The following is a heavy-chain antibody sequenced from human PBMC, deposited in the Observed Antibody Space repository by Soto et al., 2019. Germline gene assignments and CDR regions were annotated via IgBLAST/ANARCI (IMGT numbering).Heavy chain of an antibody. CDR2: IIPIFGTA. Sequence: SVKVSCKASGGTFSSYAISWVRQAPGQGLEWMGGIIPIFGTANYAQKFQGRVTITADKSTSTAYMELSSLRSEDTAVYYCARGSRSEYYDFWRDIQTKGIDVWGQGTTVTVSS. V-gene: IGHV1-69*06. J-gene: IGHJ6*02. CDR3: ARGSRSEYYDFWRDIQTKGIDV. D-gene: IGHD3-3*01. CDR1: GGTFSSYA.